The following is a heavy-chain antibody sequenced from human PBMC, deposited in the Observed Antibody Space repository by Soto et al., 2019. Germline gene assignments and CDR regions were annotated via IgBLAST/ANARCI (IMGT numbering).Heavy chain of an antibody. Sequence: PSETLSLTCAVSGGSISSGGYSWSWIRQPPGKGLEWIGYIYHSGSTYYSPSLKSRVTISVDRSKNQFSLKLSSVTAADTAVYYCARAMTTVTTLDYWGQGTLVTVSS. CDR2: IYHSGST. J-gene: IGHJ4*02. V-gene: IGHV4-30-2*01. CDR1: GGSISSGGYS. CDR3: ARAMTTVTTLDY. D-gene: IGHD4-17*01.